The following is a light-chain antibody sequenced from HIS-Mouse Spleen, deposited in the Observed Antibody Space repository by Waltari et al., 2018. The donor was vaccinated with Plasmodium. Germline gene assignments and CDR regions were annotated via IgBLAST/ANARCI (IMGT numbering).Light chain of an antibody. CDR1: QSVSSN. CDR2: GAS. CDR3: QQYNNWSFT. V-gene: IGKV3-15*01. J-gene: IGKJ3*01. Sequence: EIVMTQSPATLSVSPGERATLSCRASQSVSSNLAWYQQKPGQAPRLLIYGASTRATGSPARFSGSGFGTEFTLTISSLQSEDFAVYYCQQYNNWSFTFGPGTKVDIK.